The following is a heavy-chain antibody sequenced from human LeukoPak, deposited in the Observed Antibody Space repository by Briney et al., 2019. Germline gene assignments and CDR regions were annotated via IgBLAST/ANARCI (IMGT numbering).Heavy chain of an antibody. CDR2: ISAYNGNT. Sequence: GASVKVSCKASGYTLTSYGISWVRQAPGQGLEWIGWISAYNGNTNYAQELQGRVTMTTDTSTSTAYMELRSLRSDDTAVYYCARGPTYYYDSSGYADDYWGQGTLVTVSS. CDR3: ARGPTYYYDSSGYADDY. V-gene: IGHV1-18*01. D-gene: IGHD3-22*01. CDR1: GYTLTSYG. J-gene: IGHJ4*02.